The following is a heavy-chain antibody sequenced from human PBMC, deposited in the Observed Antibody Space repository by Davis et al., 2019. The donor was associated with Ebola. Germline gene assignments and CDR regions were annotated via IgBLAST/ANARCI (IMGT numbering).Heavy chain of an antibody. V-gene: IGHV5-51*01. Sequence: GESLKISCKGSGYSFTNYWIGWVRQMPGKGLEWMGIIYPGDSDIKYSPSFEGQVTISADNSISTAYLQWSGLKASDTAMYYCARHGLGGYFDTTGYYLPFDYWGQGTLVTVSP. CDR2: IYPGDSDI. D-gene: IGHD3-22*01. J-gene: IGHJ4*02. CDR1: GYSFTNYW. CDR3: ARHGLGGYFDTTGYYLPFDY.